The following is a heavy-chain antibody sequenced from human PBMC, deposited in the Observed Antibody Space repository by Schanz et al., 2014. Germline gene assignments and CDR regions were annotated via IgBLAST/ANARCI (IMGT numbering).Heavy chain of an antibody. D-gene: IGHD1-1*01. CDR2: ISSSSSTR. J-gene: IGHJ6*02. CDR3: ARDFRREQLDYSHYYYAMDV. CDR1: GFTFSSYS. V-gene: IGHV3-48*01. Sequence: EVQLLESGGGLVQPGGSLRLSCAASGFTFSSYSMNWVRQAPGKGLEWVSYISSSSSTRYYADSVKGRFTISRDNAKNSLFLQMNSLRAEDRAVYYCARDFRREQLDYSHYYYAMDVWGQGTTVTVYS.